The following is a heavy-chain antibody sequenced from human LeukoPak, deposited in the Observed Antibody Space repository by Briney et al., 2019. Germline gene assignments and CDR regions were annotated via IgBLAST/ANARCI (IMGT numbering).Heavy chain of an antibody. CDR2: IIPIFGTA. CDR1: GGTFSSYA. CDR3: AREGIVVVPAAHDRYYMDV. V-gene: IGHV1-69*01. Sequence: SVKVSCKASGGTFSSYAISWVRQAPGQGLEWMGGIIPIFGTANYAQKFQGRVTITADESTSTAYMELSSLRSEDTAVYYCAREGIVVVPAAHDRYYMDVWGKGTTVTVSS. J-gene: IGHJ6*03. D-gene: IGHD2-2*01.